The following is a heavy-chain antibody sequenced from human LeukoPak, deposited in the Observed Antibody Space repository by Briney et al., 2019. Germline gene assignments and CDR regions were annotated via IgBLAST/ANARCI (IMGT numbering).Heavy chain of an antibody. CDR1: GFTFSPYW. CDR2: INSGGSST. Sequence: GGSLRVSCAASGFTFSPYWMHWVRQAPGKGLLWVSHINSGGSSTSYADSVKGRFTISRDNAKNTLFLQMHSLRADDTAVYYCARSFGGTYYFDYWGQGTLVTVSS. J-gene: IGHJ4*02. CDR3: ARSFGGTYYFDY. D-gene: IGHD1-26*01. V-gene: IGHV3-74*01.